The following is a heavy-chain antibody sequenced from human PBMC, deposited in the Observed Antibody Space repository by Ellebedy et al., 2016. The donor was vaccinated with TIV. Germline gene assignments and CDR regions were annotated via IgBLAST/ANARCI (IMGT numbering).Heavy chain of an antibody. V-gene: IGHV4-34*01. CDR3: ARLEVTTQNAFDI. Sequence: SETLSLTXAVYGGSFSGYYWSWIRQPPGKGLEWIGEINHSGSTNYNPSLKSRVTISVDTSKNQFSLKLSSVTAADTAVYYCARLEVTTQNAFDIWGQGTMVTVSS. CDR1: GGSFSGYY. D-gene: IGHD4-17*01. J-gene: IGHJ3*02. CDR2: INHSGST.